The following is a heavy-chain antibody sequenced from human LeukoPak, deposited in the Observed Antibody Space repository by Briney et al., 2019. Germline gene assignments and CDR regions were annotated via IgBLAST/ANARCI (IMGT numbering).Heavy chain of an antibody. J-gene: IGHJ5*02. CDR1: GFTFRTYA. CDR2: IDFSGGSA. V-gene: IGHV3-23*01. Sequence: GGSLTLSCAASGFTFRTYAMNWVRQAPGKGLEWVSVIDFSGGSAYYADSVKGRFTISRDNSKNTLSLQMNSLRVEDTAVYFCAKGSTASSYSGGDPWRQGTLVTVSS. CDR3: AKGSTASSYSGGDP. D-gene: IGHD2-15*01.